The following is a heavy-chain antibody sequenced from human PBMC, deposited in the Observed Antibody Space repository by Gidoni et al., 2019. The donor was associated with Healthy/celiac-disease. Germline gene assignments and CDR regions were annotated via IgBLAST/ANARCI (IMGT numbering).Heavy chain of an antibody. J-gene: IGHJ6*02. D-gene: IGHD3-3*01. Sequence: QVQLVESGGGVVQPGRSLRLSCAASGFTFRSYGMHWVRQAPGKGLEWVAVISYDGSNKYYADSVKGRFTISRDNSKNTLYLQMNSLRAEDTAVYYCANGPGGDDFWSGYYVYYGMDVWGQGTTVTVSS. V-gene: IGHV3-30*18. CDR3: ANGPGGDDFWSGYYVYYGMDV. CDR2: ISYDGSNK. CDR1: GFTFRSYG.